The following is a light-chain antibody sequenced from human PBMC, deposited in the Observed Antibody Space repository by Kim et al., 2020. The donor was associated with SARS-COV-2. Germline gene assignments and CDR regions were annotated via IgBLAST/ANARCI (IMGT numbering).Light chain of an antibody. CDR2: DAS. CDR1: QSVSSS. Sequence: EIVLTQSPAPLSLSPGERASLSCRASQSVSSSLVWYQQKVGQAPRLLIYDASKRATDIPAKFSGSGSGTDFTLTISNLESEDFAVYFCHQHSDWPLTFGGGTKVDIK. J-gene: IGKJ4*01. CDR3: HQHSDWPLT. V-gene: IGKV3-11*01.